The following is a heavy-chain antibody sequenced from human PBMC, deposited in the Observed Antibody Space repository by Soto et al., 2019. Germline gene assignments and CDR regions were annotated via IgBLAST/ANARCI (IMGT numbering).Heavy chain of an antibody. CDR2: ISTYNHDT. Sequence: ASVKVSCKTSGYSYRIYAITWVRQAPGQGLEWMGWISTYNHDTRYAQRFQGRLSMATDTSTSTAYMELRSLTSDDTVVYYCARDWAAAGTFDYWGQGTLVTVSS. CDR1: GYSYRIYA. V-gene: IGHV1-18*01. D-gene: IGHD6-13*01. J-gene: IGHJ4*02. CDR3: ARDWAAAGTFDY.